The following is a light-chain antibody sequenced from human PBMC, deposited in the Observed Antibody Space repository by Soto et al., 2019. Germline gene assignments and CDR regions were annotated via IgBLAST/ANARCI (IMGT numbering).Light chain of an antibody. V-gene: IGLV2-14*01. CDR3: TSYTSSRTPYV. J-gene: IGLJ1*01. CDR2: DVS. CDR1: SSDVGGYTY. Sequence: QSVLTQPASVSGSPGQSITISCAGTSSDVGGYTYVSWYQQHPGKAPKLMIYDVSNRPSGVSNRFSGSKSGNTASLTISGLQAEDEADYYCTSYTSSRTPYVFGGGTKLTVL.